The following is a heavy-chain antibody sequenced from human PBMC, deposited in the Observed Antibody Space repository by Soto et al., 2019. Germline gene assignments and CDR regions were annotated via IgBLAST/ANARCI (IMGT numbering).Heavy chain of an antibody. J-gene: IGHJ6*04. Sequence: GGSLRLSCAASGFTFSSYAMSWVRQAPGKGLEWVSAISGSGGSTYYADSVKGRFTISRDNSKNTLYLQMNSLRAEDTAVYYCAKDKNRVFFRELFYYYGMDFWGKGTTVPVSS. V-gene: IGHV3-23*01. CDR3: AKDKNRVFFRELFYYYGMDF. CDR1: GFTFSSYA. D-gene: IGHD3-10*01. CDR2: ISGSGGST.